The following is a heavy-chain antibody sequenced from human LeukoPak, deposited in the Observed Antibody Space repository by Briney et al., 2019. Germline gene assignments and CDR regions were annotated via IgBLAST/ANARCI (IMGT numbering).Heavy chain of an antibody. Sequence: ASVKVSCKASGYTFTSYGISWVRQAPGQGLEWMGWISAYNGNTNYAQKLQGRVTMTTDTSTSTAYMELRGLRSDDTAVYYCAREGYYDSSGMYYFDYWGQGTLVTVSS. CDR2: ISAYNGNT. D-gene: IGHD3-22*01. V-gene: IGHV1-18*01. J-gene: IGHJ4*02. CDR1: GYTFTSYG. CDR3: AREGYYDSSGMYYFDY.